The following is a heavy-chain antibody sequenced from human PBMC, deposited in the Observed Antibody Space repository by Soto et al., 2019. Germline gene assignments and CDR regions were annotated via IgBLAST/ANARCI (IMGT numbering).Heavy chain of an antibody. V-gene: IGHV1-69*13. J-gene: IGHJ4*02. D-gene: IGHD2-15*01. CDR3: AKASDGGWPYYFDS. CDR1: GGTFSSYA. CDR2: IIPIFGTA. Sequence: ASVKVSCKASGGTFSSYAISWVRQAPGQGLEWMGGIIPIFGTANNAQKFQGRVTITADESTSTAYKELSSLRYEDKDVNFCAKASDGGWPYYFDSWGQGALVTVSS.